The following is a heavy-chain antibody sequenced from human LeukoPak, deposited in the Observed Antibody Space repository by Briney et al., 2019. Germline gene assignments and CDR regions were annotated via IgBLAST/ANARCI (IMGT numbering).Heavy chain of an antibody. CDR1: GFTLSTYW. CDR3: ARGSWSAADTNIDY. Sequence: PGGSLRLSCAVSGFTLSTYWMHWVRHGPGKGLVWVSCINSDGSRTTYADSVKGRFTISRDNAKNTLYLQMNTLRVEDTAVYYCARGSWSAADTNIDYWGQGTLVTVS. J-gene: IGHJ4*02. V-gene: IGHV3-74*01. CDR2: INSDGSRT. D-gene: IGHD6-13*01.